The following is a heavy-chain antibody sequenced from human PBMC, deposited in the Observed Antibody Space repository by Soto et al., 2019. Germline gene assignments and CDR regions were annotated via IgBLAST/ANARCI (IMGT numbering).Heavy chain of an antibody. D-gene: IGHD4-17*01. CDR1: GFTFRSFT. V-gene: IGHV3-21*04. CDR2: ISSNSAYI. CDR3: ARPRGYGASDGFGI. J-gene: IGHJ3*02. Sequence: GGSLRLSCAASGFTFRSFTMNWVRLAPGKGLEWVSTISSNSAYIYYSDSLRGRFTISRDNSIDTLCLQMNSLRTEYAAVYSCARPRGYGASDGFGIWGQGAMVTVSS.